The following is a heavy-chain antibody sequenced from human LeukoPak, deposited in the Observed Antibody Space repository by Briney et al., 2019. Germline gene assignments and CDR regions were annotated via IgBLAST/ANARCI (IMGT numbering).Heavy chain of an antibody. CDR3: ARERGYYYDSSGPYDAFDI. V-gene: IGHV1-69*04. CDR2: IIPILGIA. D-gene: IGHD3-22*01. CDR1: GGTFSSYA. Sequence: SVKVSCKASGGTFSSYAISWVRQAPGQGLEWMGRIIPILGIAIYAQKFQGRVTITADKSTSTAYMELSSLRSEDTAVYYCARERGYYYDSSGPYDAFDIWGQGTMVTVSS. J-gene: IGHJ3*02.